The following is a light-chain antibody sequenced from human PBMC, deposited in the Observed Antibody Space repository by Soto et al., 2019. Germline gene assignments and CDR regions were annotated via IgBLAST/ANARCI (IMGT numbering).Light chain of an antibody. CDR3: QQYLSTPHT. V-gene: IGKV4-1*01. J-gene: IGKJ2*01. Sequence: DIVMTQSPDSLAVSLGERATINCKSSQSIFYNSWNKDFLAWYQQKPGHPPKLLIYWASTRESGVPDRFSGSGSGTDFTLTISSLQAEDVALYFCQQYLSTPHTFGQGTRLEIK. CDR1: QSIFYNSWNKDF. CDR2: WAS.